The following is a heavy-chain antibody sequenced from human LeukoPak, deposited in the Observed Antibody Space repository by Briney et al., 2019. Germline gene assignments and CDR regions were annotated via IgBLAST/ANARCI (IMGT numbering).Heavy chain of an antibody. D-gene: IGHD2-2*01. J-gene: IGHJ5*02. CDR1: GFSLSTSGVA. CDR3: AHYCSSTSCPIRYIFDP. CDR2: IYWNDDK. Sequence: SGPTLVKPTQTLTLTCTFSGFSLSTSGVAVGWIRQPPRKALEWLAVIYWNDDKLYRPSLKSRLTITKDTSKNQVVLTMTNMDPVDTATYYCAHYCSSTSCPIRYIFDPWGQGTLVTVSS. V-gene: IGHV2-5*01.